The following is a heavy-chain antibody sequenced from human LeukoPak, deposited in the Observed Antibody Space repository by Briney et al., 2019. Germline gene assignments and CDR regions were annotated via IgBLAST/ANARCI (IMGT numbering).Heavy chain of an antibody. CDR1: GFTFNTYW. CDR2: IKQDGTEK. J-gene: IGHJ4*02. CDR3: AREAIVGTTFPSDY. Sequence: GGSLRLSCAASGFTFNTYWMTWVRQAPGKGLEWVANIKQDGTEKNYLDSVKGRFTISRDNAKNSLFLQMNTLKAGDTAVYYCAREAIVGTTFPSDYWGLGTVVTVSS. V-gene: IGHV3-7*01. D-gene: IGHD1-26*01.